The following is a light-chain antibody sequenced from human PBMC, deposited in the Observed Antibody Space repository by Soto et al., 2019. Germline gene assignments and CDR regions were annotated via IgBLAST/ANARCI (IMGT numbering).Light chain of an antibody. J-gene: IGKJ1*01. CDR3: QQYGSSPWT. Sequence: EIVLTQSPGTLSLSPGERATLSCRPSQSISSSYLAWYPQKPGQAPRLLIYGASSRVTGIPDRFSGSGSGTEFTHTISRLEPEDFAVYDCQQYGSSPWTFGQGTEVEIK. CDR1: QSISSSY. V-gene: IGKV3-20*01. CDR2: GAS.